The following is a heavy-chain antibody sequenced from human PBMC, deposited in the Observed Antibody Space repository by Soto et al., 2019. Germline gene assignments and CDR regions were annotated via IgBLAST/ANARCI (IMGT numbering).Heavy chain of an antibody. CDR1: GFTFSSYA. CDR3: AKDLIAGDLDAFDI. Sequence: GESLKISCAASGFTFSSYAMSWVRQAPGKGLEWVSAISGSGGSTYYADSVKGRFTISRDNSKNTLYLQMNSLRAEDTAVYYCAKDLIAGDLDAFDIWGQGTMVTVSS. J-gene: IGHJ3*02. CDR2: ISGSGGST. D-gene: IGHD2-21*01. V-gene: IGHV3-23*01.